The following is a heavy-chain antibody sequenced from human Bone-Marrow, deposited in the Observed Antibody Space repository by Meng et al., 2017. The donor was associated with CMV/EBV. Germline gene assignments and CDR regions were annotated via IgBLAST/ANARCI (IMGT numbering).Heavy chain of an antibody. D-gene: IGHD3-10*01. Sequence: GGSLRLSCVTSGFIFSNYWMTWVRQAPGKGLEWVANIKLDGSETHYVDSVKGRFTIFRDNAKNSLYLQMDSLRAEDTAVYYCARGKSVNGNAAGSWGQGTLVTVSS. V-gene: IGHV3-7*01. CDR1: GFIFSNYW. J-gene: IGHJ4*02. CDR2: IKLDGSET. CDR3: ARGKSVNGNAAGS.